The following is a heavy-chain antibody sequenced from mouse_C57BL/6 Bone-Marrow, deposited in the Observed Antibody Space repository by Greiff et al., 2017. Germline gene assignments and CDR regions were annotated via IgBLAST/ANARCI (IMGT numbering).Heavy chain of an antibody. J-gene: IGHJ4*01. CDR3: ARQGNYYVSSYAMDY. CDR2: ISNGGGST. Sequence: EVQVVESGGGLVQPGGSLKLSCAASGFTFSDYYMYWVRQTPEKRLEWVAYISNGGGSTYYPDTVKGRFTISRDNAKTTLYLQMSRLKSEDTAMYYCARQGNYYVSSYAMDYWGQGTSVTVSS. CDR1: GFTFSDYY. D-gene: IGHD1-1*01. V-gene: IGHV5-12*01.